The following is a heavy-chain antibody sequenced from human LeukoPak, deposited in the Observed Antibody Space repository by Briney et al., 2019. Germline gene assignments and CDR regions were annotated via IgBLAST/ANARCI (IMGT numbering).Heavy chain of an antibody. V-gene: IGHV4-61*02. D-gene: IGHD2-15*01. CDR1: GGSISSGSYY. CDR3: AREIVVVVAATWFDP. Sequence: SQTLSLTCTVSGGSISSGSYYWSWIRQPAGKGLEWIGRIYTSGSTNYNPSLKSRVTMSVDTSKNQFSLKLSSVTAADTAVYYCAREIVVVVAATWFDPWGQGTLVTVSS. CDR2: IYTSGST. J-gene: IGHJ5*02.